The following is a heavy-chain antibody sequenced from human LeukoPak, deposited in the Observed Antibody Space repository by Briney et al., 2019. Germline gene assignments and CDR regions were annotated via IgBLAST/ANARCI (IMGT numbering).Heavy chain of an antibody. CDR2: VSISSGTI. V-gene: IGHV3-48*04. Sequence: GGSLRLSCAASGFTFTGHNINWVRQAPGKGLEWISFVSISSGTIYYADSVKGRFSISRDNAKSSLDLQMNSLRAEDTAVYYCARAMSTFGGVRNYFDSWGQGTLVTVSS. D-gene: IGHD3-16*01. CDR1: GFTFTGHN. J-gene: IGHJ4*02. CDR3: ARAMSTFGGVRNYFDS.